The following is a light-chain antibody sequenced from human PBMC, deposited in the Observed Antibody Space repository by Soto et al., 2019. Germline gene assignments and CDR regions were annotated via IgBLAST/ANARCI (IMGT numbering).Light chain of an antibody. CDR1: QSVSSSY. V-gene: IGKV3-20*01. CDR3: QLYGCSACT. J-gene: IGKJ1*01. CDR2: GAS. Sequence: IVESQSPGTLTLSPRERATLSCRASQSVSSSYLAWYQEKPGQAPRLLIYGASSRATGIPDRFSGSGSGTDFTRTISCLEPEEFAGYYCQLYGCSACTFGQGTMVDI.